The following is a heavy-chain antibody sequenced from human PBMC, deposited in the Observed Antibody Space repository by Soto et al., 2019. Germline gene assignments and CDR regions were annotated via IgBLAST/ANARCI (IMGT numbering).Heavy chain of an antibody. CDR2: ISAYNGKT. V-gene: IGHV1-18*04. Sequence: ASVKVSCKASGYPFSSYGIAWVRQAPGQGLEWMGWISAYNGKTKYAQNLQDRVTMTTDTSTSTAYMELRSLTSDDTAVYFCAMDPYSGSYFGWFDPWGQGTLVTVSS. CDR1: GYPFSSYG. J-gene: IGHJ5*02. CDR3: AMDPYSGSYFGWFDP. D-gene: IGHD1-26*01.